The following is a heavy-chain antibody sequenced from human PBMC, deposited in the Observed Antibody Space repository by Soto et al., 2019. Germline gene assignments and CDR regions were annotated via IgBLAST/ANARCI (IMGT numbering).Heavy chain of an antibody. CDR3: ARELSGDDWSGYYTGMGY. J-gene: IGHJ4*02. D-gene: IGHD3-3*01. CDR2: ISGSGGST. Sequence: GGSLRLSCAASGFTFSSYAMSWVRQAPGKGLEWVSAISGSGGSTYYADSVKGRFTISRDNSKNTLYLQMNSLRAEDTAVYYCARELSGDDWSGYYTGMGYWGQGTLVTVSS. CDR1: GFTFSSYA. V-gene: IGHV3-23*01.